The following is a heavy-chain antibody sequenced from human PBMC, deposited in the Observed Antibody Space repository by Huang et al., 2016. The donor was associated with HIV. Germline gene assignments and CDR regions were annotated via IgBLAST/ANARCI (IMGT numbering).Heavy chain of an antibody. Sequence: QVQLVQSGAEVKKPGASVKVSCKASGYTFTSYGISWVRPAPGQGLEWMGWINAYKGNKKYAQKLKSRVTMTTETSTSTAYMKLRSLRSDDTAVYYCARARGYYYYGMDVWGQGTTVTVSS. CDR3: ARARGYYYYGMDV. V-gene: IGHV1-18*04. CDR2: INAYKGNK. CDR1: GYTFTSYG. J-gene: IGHJ6*02.